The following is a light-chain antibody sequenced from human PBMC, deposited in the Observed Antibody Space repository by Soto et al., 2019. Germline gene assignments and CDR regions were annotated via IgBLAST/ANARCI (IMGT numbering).Light chain of an antibody. CDR3: CSYAHRSPPLYV. V-gene: IGLV2-11*01. CDR2: DVT. J-gene: IGLJ1*01. CDR1: TSDVGGYNY. Sequence: QSALTQPRSVPGSPGQSVTISCTGTTSDVGGYNYVSWYQQHPGKAPKLMIYDVTKRPSGVPDRFSGSKSGNTASLTISGLQAEDEADYYCCSYAHRSPPLYVVGTGTKVTVL.